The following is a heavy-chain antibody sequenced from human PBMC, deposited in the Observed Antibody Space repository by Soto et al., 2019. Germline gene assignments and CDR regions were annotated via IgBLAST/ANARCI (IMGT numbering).Heavy chain of an antibody. V-gene: IGHV4-59*01. J-gene: IGHJ4*02. CDR2: IYYSGST. CDR1: GGSISSYY. D-gene: IGHD3-16*01. Sequence: SETLSLTCTVSGGSISSYYWSWIRQPPGKGLEWIGYIYYSGSTNYNPSLKSRVTISVDTSKNQFSLKLSSVTAADTAVYYCARVKRALYDYVWGSYYFDYWGQGTMVTVS. CDR3: ARVKRALYDYVWGSYYFDY.